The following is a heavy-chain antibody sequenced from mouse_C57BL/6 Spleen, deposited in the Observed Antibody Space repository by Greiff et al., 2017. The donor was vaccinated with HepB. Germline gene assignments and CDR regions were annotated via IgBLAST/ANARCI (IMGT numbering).Heavy chain of an antibody. V-gene: IGHV1-55*01. CDR3: ARSGYSKAMDY. CDR2: IYPDSGST. Sequence: LQESGAELVKPGASVKMSCKASGYTFTSYWITWVKQRPGQGLEWIGDIYPDSGSTNYNEKFKSKATLTVDTSSSTAYMQLSSLTSEDSAVYYCARSGYSKAMDYWGQGASVTVSS. D-gene: IGHD2-5*01. CDR1: GYTFTSYW. J-gene: IGHJ4*01.